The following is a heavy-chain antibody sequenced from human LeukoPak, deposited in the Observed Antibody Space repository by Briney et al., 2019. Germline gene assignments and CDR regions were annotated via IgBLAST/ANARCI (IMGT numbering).Heavy chain of an antibody. D-gene: IGHD4-23*01. CDR3: ARDYGGNSDPLNP. V-gene: IGHV4-61*02. Sequence: PSETLSLTCTVSGGSISSSSYYWSWIRQPAGKGLEWIGRIYTSGSTNYNPSLKSRVTISVDTSKNQFSLKLSSVTAADTAVYYCARDYGGNSDPLNPWGQGTLVTVSS. J-gene: IGHJ5*02. CDR1: GGSISSSSYY. CDR2: IYTSGST.